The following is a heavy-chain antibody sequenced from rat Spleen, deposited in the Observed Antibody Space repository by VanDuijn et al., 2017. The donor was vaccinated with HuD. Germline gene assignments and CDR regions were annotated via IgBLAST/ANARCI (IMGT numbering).Heavy chain of an antibody. V-gene: IGHV2S12*01. D-gene: IGHD1-11*01. CDR2: ISSGGAT. Sequence: QVQLRESGPGLVQPSQTLSLTCTVSGFSLTSNGVSWVRQSPGEGLEWIAAISSGGATYYNSALKSRLSISRDTSKSQVFLKMNSLQTEDTAIYFCTRTYGGYTSHWFAYWGQGTLVTVSS. CDR1: GFSLTSNG. CDR3: TRTYGGYTSHWFAY. J-gene: IGHJ3*01.